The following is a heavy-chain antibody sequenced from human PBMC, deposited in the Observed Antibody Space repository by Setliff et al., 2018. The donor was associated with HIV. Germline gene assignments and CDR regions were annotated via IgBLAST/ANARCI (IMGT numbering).Heavy chain of an antibody. V-gene: IGHV4-31*03. CDR2: IYYSGST. Sequence: SETLSLTCTVSGGSITSGTYYWNWIRQHPGKGLEWIGYIYYSGSTYYNPSLKSRITISVDTSKNQFSLTLNSVTAADTAVYYCARDQSDYNVLTGFGDFDYWGHGTLVTV. D-gene: IGHD3-9*01. CDR1: GGSITSGTYY. J-gene: IGHJ4*01. CDR3: ARDQSDYNVLTGFGDFDY.